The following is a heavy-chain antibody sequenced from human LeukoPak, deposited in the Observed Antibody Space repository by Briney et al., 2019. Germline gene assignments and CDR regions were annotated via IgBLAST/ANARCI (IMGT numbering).Heavy chain of an antibody. CDR1: GFTVSSNY. Sequence: PGGSLRLSCVASGFTVSSNYMNWVRQAPGKGLEWVSVVYSDGAGGNTYYADSVKGRFTISRDNSKNTLYLHMNSLRAEDTAVYYCAKGFSVTMGAWGQGTLVTVSA. D-gene: IGHD4-17*01. CDR2: VYSDGAGGNT. V-gene: IGHV3-53*01. CDR3: AKGFSVTMGA. J-gene: IGHJ5*02.